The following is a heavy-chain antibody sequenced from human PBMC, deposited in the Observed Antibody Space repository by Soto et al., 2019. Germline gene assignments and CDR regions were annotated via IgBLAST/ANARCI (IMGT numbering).Heavy chain of an antibody. J-gene: IGHJ6*02. D-gene: IGHD3-10*01. V-gene: IGHV3-30*04. Sequence: GRSLRLSCAASAFTFSNYAIHWFRQAPGKELEWVGVMSYDGSNQYYADSVKGRFTISRDNSKNTLYLQMSSLRAEDTAVYYSASTIILVRVDIPPCGMDVSGQGPTVTVSS. CDR3: ASTIILVRVDIPPCGMDV. CDR1: AFTFSNYA. CDR2: MSYDGSNQ.